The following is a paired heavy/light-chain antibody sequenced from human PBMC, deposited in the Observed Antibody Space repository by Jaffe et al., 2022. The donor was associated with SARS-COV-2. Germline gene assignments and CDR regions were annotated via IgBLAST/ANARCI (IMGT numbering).Heavy chain of an antibody. CDR1: GYTFTNYH. CDR2: IDPSDGST. V-gene: IGHV1-46*04. J-gene: IGHJ6*02. Sequence: QVQLLQSGAEVKKPGASVKVSCKASGYTFTNYHLHWVRQAPGQGLEWMAIIDPSDGSTTYAGKLQGRVTVTTDTSASIVYMELTSLRSEDTAVFYCARTTTVTVQPYYYGMDVWGQGTTVTVSS. D-gene: IGHD4-17*01. CDR3: ARTTTVTVQPYYYGMDV.
Light chain of an antibody. CDR3: QSFDSSLRNYV. V-gene: IGLV1-40*01. CDR2: RDT. CDR1: SSNIGAGYE. J-gene: IGLJ1*01. Sequence: QSVLTQPPSVSGAPGQRVTISCTGGSSNIGAGYEVHWYQQLPGTGPKLLISRDTKRPSGVPDRFSGSRSGTSASLAISGLQGEDEADYYCQSFDSSLRNYVFGSGTKVSVL.